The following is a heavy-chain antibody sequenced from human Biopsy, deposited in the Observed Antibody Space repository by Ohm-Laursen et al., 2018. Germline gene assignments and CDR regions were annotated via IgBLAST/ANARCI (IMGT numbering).Heavy chain of an antibody. CDR2: ITWNSGHI. CDR1: DFTFDDYA. D-gene: IGHD3-10*01. J-gene: IGHJ6*02. V-gene: IGHV3-9*01. Sequence: SSLRLSCAAPDFTFDDYAMSWVRQRPGKGLEWVSGITWNSGHIAYADSVKGRFTISRDNAKNVLWLQMNSLRVDDTAMYYCVKDIRRYFYGMDVWGQGTTVTVS. CDR3: VKDIRRYFYGMDV.